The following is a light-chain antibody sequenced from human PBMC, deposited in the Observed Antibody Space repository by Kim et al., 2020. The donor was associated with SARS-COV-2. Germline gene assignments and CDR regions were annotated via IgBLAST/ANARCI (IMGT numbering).Light chain of an antibody. V-gene: IGLV4-69*01. J-gene: IGLJ2*01. CDR3: QTWGTGIHVV. CDR1: SGHTCYA. Sequence: SVQRTLPRGSGHTCYASAWQQQQPEKGPRYLMKLNSCGSHSKGDGIPDRFSGSSSGAERYLTISSLQSEDEADYYCQTWGTGIHVVFGGGTQLTVL. CDR2: LNSCGSH.